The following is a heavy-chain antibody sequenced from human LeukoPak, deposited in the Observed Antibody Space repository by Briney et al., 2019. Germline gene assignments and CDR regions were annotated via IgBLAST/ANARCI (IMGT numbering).Heavy chain of an antibody. Sequence: GGSLRLSCAASGFTFNNYAMSWVRQAPGKGLEWVSAISGSGGTYYADSVKGRFIISRGNSKNTLYLQMNSLRAEDTAIYYCAKHPSVGNFEYWGQGTLVTVSS. CDR2: ISGSGGT. CDR1: GFTFNNYA. V-gene: IGHV3-23*01. J-gene: IGHJ4*02. D-gene: IGHD4-23*01. CDR3: AKHPSVGNFEY.